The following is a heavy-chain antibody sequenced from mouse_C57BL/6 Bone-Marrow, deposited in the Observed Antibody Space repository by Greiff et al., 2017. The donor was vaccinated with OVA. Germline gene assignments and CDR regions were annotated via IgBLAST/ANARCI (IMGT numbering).Heavy chain of an antibody. J-gene: IGHJ4*01. V-gene: IGHV1-69*01. Sequence: QVQLQQPGAELVMPGASVKLSCKASGYTFTSYWMHWVKQRPGQGLEWIGEIDPSDSYTNYNQKFKGKSTLTVDKSSSTAYMQLSSLTSEDSAVYYCARDFTTGGLYYYAMDDWGQGTSVTVSS. CDR3: ARDFTTGGLYYYAMDD. CDR2: IDPSDSYT. CDR1: GYTFTSYW. D-gene: IGHD2-12*01.